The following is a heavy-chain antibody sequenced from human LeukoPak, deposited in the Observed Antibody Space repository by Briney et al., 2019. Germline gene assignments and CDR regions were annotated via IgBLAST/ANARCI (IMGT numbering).Heavy chain of an antibody. CDR3: ARAPGTTFDY. J-gene: IGHJ4*01. CDR2: IYYSGST. V-gene: IGHV4-59*08. CDR1: GGSISSYY. D-gene: IGHD4-17*01. Sequence: SETLSLTCTVSGGSISSYYWSWIRQPPGKGLEWIGYIYYSGSTNYNPSLKSRVTISVDTTKNQFSLKLTSVTAADTAVYYCARAPGTTFDYWGHGNMVTVSS.